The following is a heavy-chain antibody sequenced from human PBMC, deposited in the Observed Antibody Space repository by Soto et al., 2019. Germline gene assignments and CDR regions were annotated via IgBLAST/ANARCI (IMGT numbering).Heavy chain of an antibody. CDR1: EGTFSSYA. CDR2: IIPVFRTA. D-gene: IGHD2-2*01. V-gene: IGHV1-69*13. Sequence: SVKVSCKASEGTFSSYAISWVRQAPGQGLEWMGRIIPVFRTANYAQRFQDRVTITADDSTSTAFMELSSLKSEDTDVYYCARGLVVVPAAEINFDYWGQGTPVTVSS. J-gene: IGHJ4*02. CDR3: ARGLVVVPAAEINFDY.